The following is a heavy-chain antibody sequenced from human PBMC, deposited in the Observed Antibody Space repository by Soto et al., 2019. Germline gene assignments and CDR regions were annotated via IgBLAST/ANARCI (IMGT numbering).Heavy chain of an antibody. D-gene: IGHD3-22*01. J-gene: IGHJ5*02. Sequence: GASVKVSCKASGGTFSSYTISWVRQAPGQGLEWMGRIIPILGIANYAQKFQGRVTITADKSTSTAYMELSSLRSEDTAVYYCAREGDYYDSSYQFWFDPWGQGTLVTVSS. CDR2: IIPILGIA. V-gene: IGHV1-69*04. CDR3: AREGDYYDSSYQFWFDP. CDR1: GGTFSSYT.